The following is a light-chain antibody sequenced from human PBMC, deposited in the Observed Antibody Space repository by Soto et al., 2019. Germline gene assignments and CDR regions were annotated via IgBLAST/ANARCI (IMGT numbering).Light chain of an antibody. V-gene: IGKV3D-20*02. CDR3: QQRGEWPPGAT. Sequence: EIVLTQSPGTLSLSPGERATLSCRASQSVSSSYLAWYQQKPGQAPRLLIYGASSRATDIPARFSGSGSGTDFTLTISSLDPEDSAVYYCQQRGEWPPGATFGQGTRLEIK. J-gene: IGKJ5*01. CDR2: GAS. CDR1: QSVSSSY.